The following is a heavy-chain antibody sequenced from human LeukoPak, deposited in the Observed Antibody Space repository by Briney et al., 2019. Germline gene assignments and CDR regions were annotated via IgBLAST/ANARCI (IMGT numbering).Heavy chain of an antibody. V-gene: IGHV3-21*01. CDR1: GFTLSSYS. J-gene: IGHJ2*01. CDR3: ARGPSSWYGSYWYFDL. D-gene: IGHD6-13*01. CDR2: ISSSSSYI. Sequence: GGSLRLSCAASGFTLSSYSMNWVRQAPGKGLEWVSSISSSSSYIYYADSVKGRFTISRDNAKNSLYLQMNSLRAEDTAVYYCARGPSSWYGSYWYFDLWGRGTLVTVSS.